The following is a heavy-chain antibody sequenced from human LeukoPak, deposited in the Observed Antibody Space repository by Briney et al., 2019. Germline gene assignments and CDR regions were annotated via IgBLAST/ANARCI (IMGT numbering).Heavy chain of an antibody. CDR3: ARVYYYDSSGYYEEGMVDY. V-gene: IGHV1-2*02. D-gene: IGHD3-22*01. CDR1: GYTFTGYY. J-gene: IGHJ4*02. CDR2: INPNSGGT. Sequence: ASVKVSCKASGYTFTGYYMHWVRQAPGQGLAWMGWINPNSGGTNYAQKFQGRVTMTRDTSISTAYMELSRLRSDDTAVYYCARVYYYDSSGYYEEGMVDYWGQGTLVTVSS.